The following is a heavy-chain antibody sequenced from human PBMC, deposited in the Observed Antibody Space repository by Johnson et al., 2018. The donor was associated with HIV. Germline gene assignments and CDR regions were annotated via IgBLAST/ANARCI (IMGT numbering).Heavy chain of an antibody. Sequence: VQLVESGGGLAQPGGSLRLSCAASGITVSSNYMSWVRQAPGKGLEWVSVIFTVGDVYYADSVKGRFTISRDNSKNSLFLQMNSLRAEDTAVYYCARVSRSSPAFDAFDIWGQGTLVTVSS. J-gene: IGHJ3*02. D-gene: IGHD6-6*01. CDR2: IFTVGDV. V-gene: IGHV3-66*01. CDR3: ARVSRSSPAFDAFDI. CDR1: GITVSSNY.